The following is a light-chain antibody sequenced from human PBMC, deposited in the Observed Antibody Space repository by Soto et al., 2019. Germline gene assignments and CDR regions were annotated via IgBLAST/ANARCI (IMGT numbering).Light chain of an antibody. V-gene: IGKV3-20*01. CDR3: QHYDSSRWT. CDR1: QSVSSSY. CDR2: GAS. Sequence: EIVLTQSPGTLSLSPGERATLSCRASQSVSSSYLAWYQQKPGQAPRLLIYGASSRATGIPDRFSGSGSGTDFTLTISRLEPEDFAVYYCQHYDSSRWTFGQGTKVDIK. J-gene: IGKJ1*01.